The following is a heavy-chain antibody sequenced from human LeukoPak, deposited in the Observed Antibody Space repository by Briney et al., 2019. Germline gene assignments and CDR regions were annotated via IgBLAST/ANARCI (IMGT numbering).Heavy chain of an antibody. J-gene: IGHJ5*02. CDR1: GYTLTELS. CDR3: ARAPNGYNWFDP. V-gene: IGHV1-69*13. Sequence: GASVKVSCKVSGYTLTELSMHRVRQAPGQGLEWMGGIIPIFGTANYAQKFQGRVTNTADESTSTAYMELSSLRSEDTAVYYCARAPNGYNWFDPWGQGTLVTVSS. CDR2: IIPIFGTA.